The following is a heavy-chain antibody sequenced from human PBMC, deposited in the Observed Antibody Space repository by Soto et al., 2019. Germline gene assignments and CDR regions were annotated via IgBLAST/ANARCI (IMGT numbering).Heavy chain of an antibody. V-gene: IGHV3-21*01. CDR3: ARQFGELLPIDY. D-gene: IGHD3-10*01. CDR1: GFTFSSYS. J-gene: IGHJ4*02. Sequence: PGGSLRLSCASSGFTFSSYSMNWVRQAPGKGLEWVSSISSSSSYIYYADSVKGRFTISRDNAKNSLYLQMNSLRAEDTAVYYCARQFGELLPIDYWGQGTLVTVSS. CDR2: ISSSSSYI.